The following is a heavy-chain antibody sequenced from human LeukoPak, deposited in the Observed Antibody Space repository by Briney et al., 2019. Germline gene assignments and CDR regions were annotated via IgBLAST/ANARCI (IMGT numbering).Heavy chain of an antibody. CDR1: GGSISSSNYY. J-gene: IGHJ4*02. V-gene: IGHV4-39*07. Sequence: SETLSLTCSVSGGSISSSNYYWGWIRQPPGKGLEWIGSIYYSGSTYYNPSLKSRVTISVDTSKNQFSLKLSSVTAADTAVYYCARPRSFGYYFDYWGQGTLVTVSS. D-gene: IGHD1-26*01. CDR2: IYYSGST. CDR3: ARPRSFGYYFDY.